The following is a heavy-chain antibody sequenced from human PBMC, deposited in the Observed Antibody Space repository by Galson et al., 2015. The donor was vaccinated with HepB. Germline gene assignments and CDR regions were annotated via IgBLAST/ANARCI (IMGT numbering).Heavy chain of an antibody. CDR1: GGTFSSYV. Sequence: SVKVSCKALGGTFSSYVISWVRQAPGQGLEWMGGIIPIFGRGNYARKFQGRVTMTTDTSTSTAYMELRSLRSDDTAVYYCARGALVVVVGATQNNWFDPWGQGTLVTVSS. CDR2: IIPIFGRG. J-gene: IGHJ5*02. D-gene: IGHD2-15*01. V-gene: IGHV1-69*05. CDR3: ARGALVVVVGATQNNWFDP.